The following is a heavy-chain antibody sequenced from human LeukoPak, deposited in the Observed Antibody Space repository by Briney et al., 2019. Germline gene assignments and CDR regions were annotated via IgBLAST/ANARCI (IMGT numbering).Heavy chain of an antibody. J-gene: IGHJ4*02. CDR1: GFTFIDYD. Sequence: PGGSLRLSCAASGFTFIDYDMHWVRQAIGKGLEWVSAIGIRGDTHYSGSVKGGFTISRKNAESSFYLQMNSLRAEDTAVYYCARGGIQVSGIDEFDYWGQGTLVTVSS. D-gene: IGHD6-19*01. V-gene: IGHV3-13*01. CDR2: IGIRGDT. CDR3: ARGGIQVSGIDEFDY.